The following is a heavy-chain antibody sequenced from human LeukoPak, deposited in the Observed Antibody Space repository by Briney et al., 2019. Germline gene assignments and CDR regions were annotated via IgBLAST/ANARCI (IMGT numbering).Heavy chain of an antibody. CDR2: FDPEDGET. CDR3: ATKTDSGYDHYWFDP. V-gene: IGHV1-24*01. J-gene: IGHJ5*02. D-gene: IGHD5-12*01. CDR1: GYTLTELS. Sequence: ASVKVSCKVSGYTLTELSMHWVRQAPGKGLEWMGGFDPEDGETIYAQKFQGRVTMTEDTSTDTAYMELSSLRSEDTAVYYCATKTDSGYDHYWFDPWGQGTLVTVSS.